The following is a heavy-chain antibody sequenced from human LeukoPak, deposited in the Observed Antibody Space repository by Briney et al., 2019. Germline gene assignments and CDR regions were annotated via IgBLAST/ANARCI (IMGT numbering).Heavy chain of an antibody. Sequence: GGSLRLSCAASGFTLDDYAMNWVRQAPGKGLEWVPGISWNSGSIGYADSVKGRFTIPRDNAKNSLYLQMNSLRAEDTALYYCAKDTVDSGYDLGYFDYWGQGTLVTVSS. V-gene: IGHV3-9*01. CDR3: AKDTVDSGYDLGYFDY. CDR1: GFTLDDYA. J-gene: IGHJ4*02. D-gene: IGHD5-12*01. CDR2: ISWNSGSI.